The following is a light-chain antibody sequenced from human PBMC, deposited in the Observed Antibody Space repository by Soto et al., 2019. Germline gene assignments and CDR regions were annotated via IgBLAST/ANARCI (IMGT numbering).Light chain of an antibody. J-gene: IGKJ3*01. CDR1: QSVSSY. CDR2: DAS. CDR3: QQRSHWPFT. V-gene: IGKV3-11*01. Sequence: EIVLTQSPATMSLSPGERATLSCRASQSVSSYLAWYQQKPGQAPRLLIYDASNRATGIPARFSGSGSGTDFTLTISSLEPEDVAVYYCQQRSHWPFTFGHGTKVEIK.